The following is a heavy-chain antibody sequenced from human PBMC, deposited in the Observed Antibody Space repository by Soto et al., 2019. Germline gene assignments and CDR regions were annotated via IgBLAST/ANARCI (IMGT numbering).Heavy chain of an antibody. CDR1: GFTVSTYN. V-gene: IGHV3-53*02. CDR3: ARKLSGAVQGWAYGMDV. J-gene: IGHJ6*02. CDR2: TYSGGST. Sequence: EVHLVESGGGLMQPGGSLRLSCAASGFTVSTYNMIWVRQAPVKGLEWVSVTYSGGSTQYADSVKGRFTVSRDNSKNTLYLPMSSLRGEDTAVYYCARKLSGAVQGWAYGMDVWGRGTTVTVSS. D-gene: IGHD1-26*01.